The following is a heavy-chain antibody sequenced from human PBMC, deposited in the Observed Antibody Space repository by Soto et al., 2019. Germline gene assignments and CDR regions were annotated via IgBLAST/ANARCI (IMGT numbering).Heavy chain of an antibody. V-gene: IGHV3-21*01. Sequence: GGSLRLSCEASGFPFSSYTMNWVRQAPGKGLEWVSSISSSSGYIYYADSVKGRFTISRDNAKNSLYLQMNSLRAEDTAVYYCAKTWSYYDSSGAYYWGQGTLVTVSS. CDR1: GFPFSSYT. CDR2: ISSSSGYI. D-gene: IGHD3-22*01. J-gene: IGHJ4*02. CDR3: AKTWSYYDSSGAYY.